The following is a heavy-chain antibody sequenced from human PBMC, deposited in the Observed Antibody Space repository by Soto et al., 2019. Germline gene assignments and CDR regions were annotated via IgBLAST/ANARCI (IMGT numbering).Heavy chain of an antibody. CDR2: ISHDESSK. D-gene: IGHD6-13*01. Sequence: GGSLRLSCAASGFTFSTYAMHWVRQAPGKGLEWVAVISHDESSKNYADSVKGRFSISRDNSRNTLYLQMNTLRAEDTSVFYCARVVHGSNWPTPHYSYGMDVWGQGTTVTVSS. CDR3: ARVVHGSNWPTPHYSYGMDV. CDR1: GFTFSTYA. V-gene: IGHV3-30-3*01. J-gene: IGHJ6*02.